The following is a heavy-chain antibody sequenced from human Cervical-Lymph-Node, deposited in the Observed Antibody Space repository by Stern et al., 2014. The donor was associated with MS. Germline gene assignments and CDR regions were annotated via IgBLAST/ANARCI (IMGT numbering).Heavy chain of an antibody. V-gene: IGHV3-30*03. CDR2: ISYDGNHK. D-gene: IGHD2-8*01. J-gene: IGHJ4*02. CDR1: GFTFSSYG. CDR3: ARDYEDTSMLFDH. Sequence: VQLVESGGAVVQPGRSLRLSCAAYGFTFSSYGMHWVRQAPGKGLEWVTVISYDGNHKYYAASVKGRFTISRDNSKNTLHLQMNSVTPDDTAIYYCARDYEDTSMLFDHWGQGTLVTVSS.